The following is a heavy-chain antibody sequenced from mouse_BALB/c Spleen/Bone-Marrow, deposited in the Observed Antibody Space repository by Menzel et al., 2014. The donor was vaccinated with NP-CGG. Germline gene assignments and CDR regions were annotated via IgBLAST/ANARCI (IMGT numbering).Heavy chain of an antibody. CDR3: ARGFHY. Sequence: QVQLQQSGAELVKPGASVKLSCKSSGYTINNYYIHWVKQRPGQGLEWIGRINPGNGSTNFNERFKSKATMTADKSSTQAYILLSRLTSVDSAVYYCARGFHYWGQGTPVAVSA. CDR2: INPGNGST. CDR1: GYTINNYY. J-gene: IGHJ3*01. V-gene: IGHV1-64*01.